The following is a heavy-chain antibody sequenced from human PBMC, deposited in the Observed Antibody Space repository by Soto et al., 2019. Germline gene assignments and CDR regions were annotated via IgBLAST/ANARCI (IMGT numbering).Heavy chain of an antibody. V-gene: IGHV3-30*18. CDR2: ISYDGSNK. D-gene: IGHD4-17*01. J-gene: IGHJ4*02. CDR3: AKDHFYGDPYYFDY. CDR1: GFTFSSYG. Sequence: QTGGSLRLSCAASGFTFSSYGMHWVRQAPGKGLEWVAVISYDGSNKYYADSVKGRFTISRDNSKNTLYLQMNSLRAEDTAVYYCAKDHFYGDPYYFDYWGQGTLVTVSS.